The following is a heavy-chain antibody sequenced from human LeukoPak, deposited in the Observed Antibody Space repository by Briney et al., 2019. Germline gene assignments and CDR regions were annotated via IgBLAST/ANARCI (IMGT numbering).Heavy chain of an antibody. CDR1: GGTFSNYA. V-gene: IGHV1-69*13. D-gene: IGHD6-19*01. CDR3: AMGVGAPEDLAVAADFDY. Sequence: SVKVSCKASGGTFSNYAISWVRQAPGQGLEWMGGIIPIFDTADYAQKFQGRLTITADESTSTAYMELSSLRAEDTAVYYCAMGVGAPEDLAVAADFDYWGQGTLVTVSS. CDR2: IIPIFDTA. J-gene: IGHJ4*02.